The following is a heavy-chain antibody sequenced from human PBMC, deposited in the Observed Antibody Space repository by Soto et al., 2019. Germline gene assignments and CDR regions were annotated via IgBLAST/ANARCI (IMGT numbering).Heavy chain of an antibody. V-gene: IGHV4-4*07. CDR1: GGSISSYY. D-gene: IGHD3-10*01. Sequence: LTCTVSGGSISSYYWSWIRQPAGKGLEWIGRIYTSGSTNYNPSLKSRVTMSVDTSKNQFSLKLSSVTAADTAVYYCARDKLYGSGSYSHFDYWREGTLVTVSS. J-gene: IGHJ4*02. CDR2: IYTSGST. CDR3: ARDKLYGSGSYSHFDY.